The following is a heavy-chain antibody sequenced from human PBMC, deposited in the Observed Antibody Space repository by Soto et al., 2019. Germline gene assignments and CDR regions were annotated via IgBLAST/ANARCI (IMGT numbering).Heavy chain of an antibody. J-gene: IGHJ4*02. CDR2: ISSTTNYI. V-gene: IGHV3-21*06. CDR1: GFTFSSYS. CDR3: ARESEDLTSNFDY. Sequence: GGSLRLSCAASGFTFSSYSMNWVRQAPGKGLEWVSSISSTTNYIYYGDSMKGRFTISRDNGKNSLYLEIHSLRAEDTAVYYCARESEDLTSNFDYWGQGTLVTVSS.